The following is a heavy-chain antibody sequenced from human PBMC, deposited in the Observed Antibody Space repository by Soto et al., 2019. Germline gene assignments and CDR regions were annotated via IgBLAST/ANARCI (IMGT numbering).Heavy chain of an antibody. J-gene: IGHJ4*02. Sequence: EVHLEESGGGLVQPGGSLRLSCAASGFTFSSYWMNWVRQAPGKGLEWVANINQDGSDYNLVASVKGRFTISRDNAKNSLFLQMNALRVEDTAVYYCARTGDGHHDFHDYWGEGILVSVSS. CDR2: INQDGSDY. CDR3: ARTGDGHHDFHDY. V-gene: IGHV3-7*01. CDR1: GFTFSSYW. D-gene: IGHD1-1*01.